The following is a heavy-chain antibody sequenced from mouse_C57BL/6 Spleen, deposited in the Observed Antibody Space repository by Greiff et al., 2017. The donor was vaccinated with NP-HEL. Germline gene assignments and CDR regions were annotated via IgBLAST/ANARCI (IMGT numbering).Heavy chain of an antibody. J-gene: IGHJ3*01. V-gene: IGHV5-9-1*02. Sequence: EVNVVESGEGLVKPGGSLKLSCAASGFTFSSYAMSWVRQTPEKRLEWVGYISRGGGYIYYADTVKGRFPLSRDNTRNTLYLQMSSLNSEDTAMDYDTRAGTAQASWFAYWGQGTLVTVSA. CDR3: TRAGTAQASWFAY. CDR2: ISRGGGYI. CDR1: GFTFSSYA. D-gene: IGHD3-2*02.